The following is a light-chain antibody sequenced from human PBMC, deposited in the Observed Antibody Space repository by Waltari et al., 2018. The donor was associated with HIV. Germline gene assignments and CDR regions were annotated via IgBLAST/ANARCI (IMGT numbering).Light chain of an antibody. V-gene: IGLV2-23*02. CDR2: EVG. J-gene: IGLJ3*02. Sequence: SALTQPASVSRSPGQSITISCTGTRSDVGRYNLVSWYQQHPGEAPKLMIYEVGKRPSGVSNRFSGSKSGNTASLTISGLQAEDEADYYCCSYAGSTTWVFGGGTRLTVL. CDR1: RSDVGRYNL. CDR3: CSYAGSTTWV.